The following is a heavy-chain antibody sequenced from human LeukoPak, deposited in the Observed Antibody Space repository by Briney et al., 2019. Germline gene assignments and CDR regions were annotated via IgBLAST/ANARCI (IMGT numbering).Heavy chain of an antibody. V-gene: IGHV4-34*01. CDR1: GGSFSGYY. CDR2: INHIGST. CDR3: ARTGWAVVYAFDI. J-gene: IGHJ3*02. Sequence: SETLSLTCAVYGGSFSGYYWSWIRQPPGKELEWIGEINHIGSTNYNPSLKSRVTISVDTSKKQLSLKLRSVTAADTVVYYCARTGWAVVYAFDIWGQGTMVTVSS. D-gene: IGHD3-22*01.